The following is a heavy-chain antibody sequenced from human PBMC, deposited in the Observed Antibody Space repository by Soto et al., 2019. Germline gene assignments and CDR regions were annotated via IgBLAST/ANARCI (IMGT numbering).Heavy chain of an antibody. CDR2: ISGSGGGT. CDR1: GFTFSSYA. Sequence: GGSLRLSCAASGFTFSSYAMSWVRQAPGKGLEWVSSISGSGGGTYYADSVKGRFTFSRDNSKNTLYLQMNSLRAEDTAVYYCAKFGMATTKRSPPYYIDYWGQGAMVTV. D-gene: IGHD1-1*01. V-gene: IGHV3-23*01. CDR3: AKFGMATTKRSPPYYIDY. J-gene: IGHJ4*02.